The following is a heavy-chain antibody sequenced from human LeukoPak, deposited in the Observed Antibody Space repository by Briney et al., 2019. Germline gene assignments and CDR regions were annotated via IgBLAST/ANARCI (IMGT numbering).Heavy chain of an antibody. Sequence: SVKVSCKASGGTFSSYAISWVRQAPGQGLEWMGGIIPIFGTANYAQKFQGRVTITTDESTSTAYMELSSLRSEDTAVYYCARGGSSGYEEFDYWGQGTLVTVSS. CDR1: GGTFSSYA. J-gene: IGHJ4*02. CDR3: ARGGSSGYEEFDY. V-gene: IGHV1-69*05. D-gene: IGHD3-22*01. CDR2: IIPIFGTA.